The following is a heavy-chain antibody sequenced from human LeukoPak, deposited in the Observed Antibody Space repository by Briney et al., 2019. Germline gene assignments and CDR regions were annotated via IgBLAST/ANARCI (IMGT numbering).Heavy chain of an antibody. D-gene: IGHD2-2*01. CDR2: INHSGST. J-gene: IGHJ5*02. CDR1: GGSFSGYY. Sequence: NPSETLSLTCAVYGGSFSGYYWSWIRQPPGKGLEWIGEINHSGSTNYNPSLKSRVTISVDTSKNQFSLKLSSVTAADTAVYYCARGGNGVVVPAAPDHWFDPWGQGTLVTVSS. V-gene: IGHV4-34*01. CDR3: ARGGNGVVVPAAPDHWFDP.